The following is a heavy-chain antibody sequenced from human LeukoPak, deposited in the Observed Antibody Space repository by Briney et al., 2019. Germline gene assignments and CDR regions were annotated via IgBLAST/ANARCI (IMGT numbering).Heavy chain of an antibody. V-gene: IGHV3-53*05. CDR1: GFTVSSNY. D-gene: IGHD1-26*01. J-gene: IGHJ4*02. CDR3: AKDGKNYFDY. Sequence: GGSLRLSCAASGFTVSSNYMSWVRQAPGKGLEWVSVIYSGGSTYYADSVKGRFTTSRDNSKNSLSLQMNSLRAEDTALYYCAKDGKNYFDYWGQGTLVTVSS. CDR2: IYSGGST.